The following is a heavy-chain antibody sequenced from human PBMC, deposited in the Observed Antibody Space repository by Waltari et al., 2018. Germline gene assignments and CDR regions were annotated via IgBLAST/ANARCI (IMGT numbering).Heavy chain of an antibody. V-gene: IGHV4-39*01. Sequence: QLQLQESGPGLVQPSETLSLTCSVSGVSITSNRHYWGWIRQPPGQGLEWIGTMSYTGATYSSPSLDSRVTVSSDTSKNQLSLKLVSVTAADTAVYYCATYIGASVGTAAFDVWGQGTMVTVSS. CDR2: MSYTGAT. J-gene: IGHJ3*01. CDR1: GVSITSNRHY. CDR3: ATYIGASVGTAAFDV. D-gene: IGHD5-12*01.